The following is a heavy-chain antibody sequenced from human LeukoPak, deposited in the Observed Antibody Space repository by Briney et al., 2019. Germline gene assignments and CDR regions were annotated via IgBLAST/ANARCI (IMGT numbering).Heavy chain of an antibody. CDR1: GFTFSSYS. V-gene: IGHV3-30*03. J-gene: IGHJ4*02. Sequence: GGSLRLSCAASGFTFSSYSMNWVRQAPGKGLEWVAIISYDGSNKYYADSVKGRFTISRDKSKNTLYLQMNSLRGEDTAVYYCARSAAAGRIAATFDYWGQGTLVTVSS. CDR2: ISYDGSNK. D-gene: IGHD5-12*01. CDR3: ARSAAAGRIAATFDY.